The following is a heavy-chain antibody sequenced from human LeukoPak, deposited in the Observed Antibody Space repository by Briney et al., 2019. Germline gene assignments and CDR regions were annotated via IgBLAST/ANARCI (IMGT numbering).Heavy chain of an antibody. J-gene: IGHJ4*02. CDR2: ISGSGGST. V-gene: IGHV3-23*01. CDR3: ARGGAATGGRFDY. Sequence: GGSLRLSCAASGFTFSSYAMSWVRQAPGKGLEWVSAISGSGGSTYYADSVKGRFTISRDNSKNTLYLQMTSLRAEDTAVYYCARGGAATGGRFDYWGQGILVTVSS. CDR1: GFTFSSYA. D-gene: IGHD7-27*01.